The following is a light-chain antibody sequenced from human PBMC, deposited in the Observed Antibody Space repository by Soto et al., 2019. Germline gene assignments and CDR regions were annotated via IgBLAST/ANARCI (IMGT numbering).Light chain of an antibody. V-gene: IGKV3-20*01. CDR1: QTLSRSF. CDR3: HQYGSPPRT. Sequence: EIVLTQSPGTLSLSPGERATLSCRASQTLSRSFLAWYQQKPGQAPRLLIYGASSRATGIPERFSGSGSGTDFTLTISRLEPKDFAVYYCHQYGSPPRTFGQGTKVEIK. CDR2: GAS. J-gene: IGKJ1*01.